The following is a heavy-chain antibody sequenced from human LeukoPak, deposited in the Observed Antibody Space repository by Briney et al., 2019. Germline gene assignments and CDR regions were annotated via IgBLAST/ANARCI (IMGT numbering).Heavy chain of an antibody. CDR2: IKYDGSDK. V-gene: IGHV3-7*01. J-gene: IGHJ4*02. CDR1: GFTFRDYW. D-gene: IGHD1-14*01. Sequence: GGSLRLSCVASGFTFRDYWMTWVRQAPGKGLECVANIKYDGSDKYYVDSVKGRFTISRDNAKNSVYLQMNSLRVEVTAVYYCARRNLFDYWGQGTVVTVSS. CDR3: ARRNLFDY.